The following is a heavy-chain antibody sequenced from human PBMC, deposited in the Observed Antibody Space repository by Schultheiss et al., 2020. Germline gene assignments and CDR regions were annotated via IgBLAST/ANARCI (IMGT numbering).Heavy chain of an antibody. D-gene: IGHD2-2*01. Sequence: SETLSLTCTVSGGSISSYYWSWIRQPAGKGLEWIGEINQSGRTNYNPSLKSRVTISVDTSKKQFSVKLSSVTAADTAVYYCARGIGFCDRTGCWNWFDPWGQGTQVTVSS. CDR2: INQSGRT. CDR1: GGSISSYY. CDR3: ARGIGFCDRTGCWNWFDP. J-gene: IGHJ5*02. V-gene: IGHV4-34*01.